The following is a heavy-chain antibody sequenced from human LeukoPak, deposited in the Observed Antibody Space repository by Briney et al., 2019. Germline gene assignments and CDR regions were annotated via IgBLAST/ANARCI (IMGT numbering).Heavy chain of an antibody. CDR3: AKDQPPFSGSYNAFDI. Sequence: QSGGSLRLSCAASGFTFSSYAMHWVRQAPGKGLEWVAVISYDGSNKYYADSVKGRFTISRDNSKNTLYLQMNSLRAEDTAVYYCAKDQPPFSGSYNAFDIWGQGTMVTVSS. J-gene: IGHJ3*02. CDR1: GFTFSSYA. CDR2: ISYDGSNK. V-gene: IGHV3-30-3*01. D-gene: IGHD1-26*01.